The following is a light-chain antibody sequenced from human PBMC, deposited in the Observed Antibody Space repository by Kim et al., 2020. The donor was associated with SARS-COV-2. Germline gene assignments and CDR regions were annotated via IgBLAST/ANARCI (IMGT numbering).Light chain of an antibody. CDR3: QSADITSIYVT. CDR1: ALPKQF. Sequence: SYELTQPPSMSVSPGETAMIPCSGDALPKQFAYWYQQKPGQAPTVIIYKDNERPSGVPERFSGSSSGTTVTLTITGVQAEDEADYYCQSADITSIYVTFG. V-gene: IGLV3-25*03. CDR2: KDN. J-gene: IGLJ3*02.